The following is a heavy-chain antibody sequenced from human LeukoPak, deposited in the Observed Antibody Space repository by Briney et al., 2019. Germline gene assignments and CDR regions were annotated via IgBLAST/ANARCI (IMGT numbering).Heavy chain of an antibody. Sequence: SETLSLTCTVSGGSISSGGYYWSWIRQHPGKGLEWIGYIYYSGSTYYNPSLKSRVTISVDTSKNQFSLKLSSVTAADTAVYYCARDWPLPYYDILTGSYYYGMDVWGQGTTVTVSS. CDR3: ARDWPLPYYDILTGSYYYGMDV. J-gene: IGHJ6*02. CDR1: GGSISSGGYY. V-gene: IGHV4-31*03. CDR2: IYYSGST. D-gene: IGHD3-9*01.